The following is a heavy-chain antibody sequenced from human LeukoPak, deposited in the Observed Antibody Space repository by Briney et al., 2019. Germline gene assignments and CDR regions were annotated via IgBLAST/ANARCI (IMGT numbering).Heavy chain of an antibody. V-gene: IGHV3-66*01. CDR3: AELGITMIGGV. CDR2: IYSGGST. Sequence: GGSLRLSCAASGFTVSSNYMSWVRQAPGKGLEWVSVIYSGGSTYYADSVKGRFTISRENSKNTLYIQMNSLRAEDTAVYYCAELGITMIGGVWGKGTTVTISS. CDR1: GFTVSSNY. J-gene: IGHJ6*04. D-gene: IGHD3-10*02.